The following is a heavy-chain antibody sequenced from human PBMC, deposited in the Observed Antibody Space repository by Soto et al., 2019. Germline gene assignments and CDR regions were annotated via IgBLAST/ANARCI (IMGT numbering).Heavy chain of an antibody. V-gene: IGHV3-30-3*01. CDR1: GFTFSMNA. Sequence: GGSLRLSCEASGFTFSMNAMHWVRQAPGKGLEWVAVISFDGNNQYYTDSVKGRFTISRDNSKNTLDLQMNSLRREDTAVYYCARDREYSGFYYGMDVWGQGTTVTVSS. CDR3: ARDREYSGFYYGMDV. J-gene: IGHJ6*02. D-gene: IGHD5-12*01. CDR2: ISFDGNNQ.